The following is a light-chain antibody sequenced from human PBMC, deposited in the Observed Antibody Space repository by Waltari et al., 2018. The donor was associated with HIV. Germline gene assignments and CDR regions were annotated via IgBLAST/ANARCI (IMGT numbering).Light chain of an antibody. CDR3: MQALQRPLT. Sequence: DIVMTQSPPALVVTPGEPASITCRSSRSLLETNGFHFLQWYVQKSGQSPQLLMYLTSRRASGVPDRFSGSGSGTDFTLRISMVEAEDVGVYYCMQALQRPLTFGGGTKVEI. J-gene: IGKJ4*01. V-gene: IGKV2-28*01. CDR1: RSLLETNGFHF. CDR2: LTS.